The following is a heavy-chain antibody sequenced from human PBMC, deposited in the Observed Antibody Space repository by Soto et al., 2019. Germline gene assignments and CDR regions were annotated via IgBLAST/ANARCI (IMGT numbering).Heavy chain of an antibody. CDR2: IDGDGSTT. J-gene: IGHJ4*02. CDR1: GFTFNRYW. Sequence: EVQMVESRGGLVQPGGSLRLSCAASGFTFNRYWMHWVRQAPGKGLVWVSRIDGDGSTTTYADSVRGRFTISRDNAKNTLFLQMNSLRAEDTAVYFCARARGFITIFGVVREDFDYWGQGTLVTVSS. V-gene: IGHV3-74*03. D-gene: IGHD3-3*01. CDR3: ARARGFITIFGVVREDFDY.